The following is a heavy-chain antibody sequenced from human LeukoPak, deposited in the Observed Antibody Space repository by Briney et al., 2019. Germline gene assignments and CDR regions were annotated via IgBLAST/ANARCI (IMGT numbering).Heavy chain of an antibody. J-gene: IGHJ5*02. V-gene: IGHV1-2*02. D-gene: IGHD6-13*01. CDR1: GYTFTGYY. CDR2: INPNSGGT. CDR3: ARGVGSSWFDP. Sequence: GASVKVSCKASGYTFTGYYMHWVRQAPGQGLEWMGWINPNSGGTNYAQKFQGRVTMTRDTSISTAYMELSSLRSEDMAVYYCARGVGSSWFDPWGQGTLVTVSS.